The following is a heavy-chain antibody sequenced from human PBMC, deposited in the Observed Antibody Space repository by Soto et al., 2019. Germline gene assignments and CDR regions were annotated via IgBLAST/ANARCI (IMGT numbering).Heavy chain of an antibody. D-gene: IGHD2-15*01. CDR1: VGFFIGYY. J-gene: IGHJ3*02. V-gene: IGHV4-34*01. CDR3: ARVADIVVVVAATQDAFDI. CDR2: INHSGST. Sequence: SETLSLTCAVYVGFFIGYYWSWIRQPPGKGLEWIGEINHSGSTNYNPSLKSRVTISVDTSKNQFSLKLSSVTAADTAVYYCARVADIVVVVAATQDAFDIWGQGTMVTVSS.